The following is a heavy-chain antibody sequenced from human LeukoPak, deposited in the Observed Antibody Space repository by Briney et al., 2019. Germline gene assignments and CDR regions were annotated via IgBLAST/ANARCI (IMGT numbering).Heavy chain of an antibody. D-gene: IGHD1-26*01. V-gene: IGHV3-23*01. CDR2: ISGSGGNT. J-gene: IGHJ6*03. CDR1: GFTFSSYA. CDR3: ARKGGATTYGYYYYYMDV. Sequence: GGSLRLSCAASGFTFSSYAMNWVRQAPGKGLEWVSAISGSGGNTYYADSVKGRFTISRDNAKNSLYLQMNSLRAEDTAVYYCARKGGATTYGYYYYYMDVWGKGTTVTISS.